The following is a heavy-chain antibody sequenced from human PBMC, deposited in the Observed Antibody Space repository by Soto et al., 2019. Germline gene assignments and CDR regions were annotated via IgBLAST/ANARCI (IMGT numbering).Heavy chain of an antibody. CDR2: ISSSSSYI. CDR3: ARDSTVTTYNWFDP. Sequence: GSLRLSCAASRFTFSRSSMNWGRQAAGKALEWVRSISSSSSYIYYADSATGRFTISRDNAKNSLYLQMNSLRAEDTAVYYCARDSTVTTYNWFDPWGQGTLVTVSS. J-gene: IGHJ5*02. CDR1: RFTFSRSS. D-gene: IGHD4-17*01. V-gene: IGHV3-21*01.